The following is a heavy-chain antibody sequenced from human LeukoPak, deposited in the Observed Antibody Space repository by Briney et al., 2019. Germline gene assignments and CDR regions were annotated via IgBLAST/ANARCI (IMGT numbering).Heavy chain of an antibody. D-gene: IGHD6-19*01. V-gene: IGHV4-61*02. CDR2: IYSSGST. CDR1: GGPISSGSYY. Sequence: TSSETLSLTCTVSGGPISSGSYYWSWIRQPAGKGLEWIGRIYSSGSTNYNPSLKSRVTISLDTSKNQFSLKLSSVTAADTAVYYCARFGISTYSSGWYHTKTDGPYYFDYWGQGTLVTVSS. CDR3: ARFGISTYSSGWYHTKTDGPYYFDY. J-gene: IGHJ4*02.